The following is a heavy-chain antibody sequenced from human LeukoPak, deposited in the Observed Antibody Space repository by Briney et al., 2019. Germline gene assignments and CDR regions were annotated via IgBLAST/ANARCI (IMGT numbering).Heavy chain of an antibody. J-gene: IGHJ3*02. V-gene: IGHV3-21*01. Sequence: PGGSLRLSCAAAGFTFSSSSMNWVRQTPGKGLEWVSSISGESKYIYYADSVTGRFTISRDNAKNSLYLQMNSLRAEDTAVYYCASPTTVTTSAYRAFDIWGQGTMVTVSA. CDR1: GFTFSSSS. CDR3: ASPTTVTTSAYRAFDI. D-gene: IGHD4-17*01. CDR2: ISGESKYI.